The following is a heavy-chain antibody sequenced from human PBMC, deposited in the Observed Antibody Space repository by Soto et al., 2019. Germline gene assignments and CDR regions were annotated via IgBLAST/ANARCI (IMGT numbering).Heavy chain of an antibody. Sequence: QVQLVESGGGLVKPGGSLRLSCAASGFTFSDYDMNWIRQAPGKGLEWVSYITNSGRTTYYADSVKGRFTISRDNAKNSLYLQMNSLRAENTAVFYCASDLGLVREYNTSPLSDYGMDVVGQGTTVTVSS. D-gene: IGHD1-1*01. J-gene: IGHJ6*02. V-gene: IGHV3-11*01. CDR1: GFTFSDYD. CDR2: ITNSGRTT. CDR3: ASDLGLVREYNTSPLSDYGMDV.